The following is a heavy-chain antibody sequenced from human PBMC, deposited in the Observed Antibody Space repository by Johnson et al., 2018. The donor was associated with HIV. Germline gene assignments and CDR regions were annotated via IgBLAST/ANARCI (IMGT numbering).Heavy chain of an antibody. V-gene: IGHV3-7*05. CDR3: ARVTRYNWNSDAFDI. CDR1: GLTFSSYW. Sequence: VQLVESGGGLVQPGGSLRLSCAASGLTFSSYWMSWVRQAPGKGLEWVANIKQDGSEKYYVDSVKGRFTISRDNAKNSLYLQMNSLRAEETALYYCARVTRYNWNSDAFDIWGQGTMVTVSS. D-gene: IGHD1-1*01. J-gene: IGHJ3*02. CDR2: IKQDGSEK.